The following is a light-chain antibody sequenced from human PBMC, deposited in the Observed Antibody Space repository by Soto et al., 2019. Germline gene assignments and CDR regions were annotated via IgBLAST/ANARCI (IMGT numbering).Light chain of an antibody. Sequence: DIQMPQSPSSLSASVGDRVTITCRASQTITTYLNWYQQKPGKAPQLLIYGASSLESGVPSRFTGSGSGTDFTLTITSLQPEDFATYHCQQTHSTPWTFGQGTKVEIK. CDR1: QTITTY. J-gene: IGKJ1*01. V-gene: IGKV1-39*01. CDR2: GAS. CDR3: QQTHSTPWT.